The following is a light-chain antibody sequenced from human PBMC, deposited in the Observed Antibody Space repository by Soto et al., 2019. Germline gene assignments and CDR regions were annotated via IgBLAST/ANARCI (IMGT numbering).Light chain of an antibody. CDR2: AAS. J-gene: IGKJ1*01. V-gene: IGKV1-39*01. CDR3: QQNFRATPWT. Sequence: DIQMTQSPSSLYASVGDRITITCRASQNISRYLNWYQHXPGKAPXLXXNAASSLERGVPSRFSGGGGATDFSLNISSLQSEDFANYYCQQNFRATPWTFGQGTKVDIK. CDR1: QNISRY.